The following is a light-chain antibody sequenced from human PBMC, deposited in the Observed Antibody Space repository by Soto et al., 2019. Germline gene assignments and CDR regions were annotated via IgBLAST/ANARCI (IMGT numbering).Light chain of an antibody. V-gene: IGKV3-20*01. CDR3: QQYGGSPLHT. Sequence: EIVLTQSPGTLSLSPGERATLSCRSSQSISSNDLAWYHQRPGQAPRLLIYTTSSMATGIPRTFSGSGSGTDFNLSISRMEREDVALYYCQQYGGSPLHTCGQGTKVESK. J-gene: IGKJ2*01. CDR1: QSISSND. CDR2: TTS.